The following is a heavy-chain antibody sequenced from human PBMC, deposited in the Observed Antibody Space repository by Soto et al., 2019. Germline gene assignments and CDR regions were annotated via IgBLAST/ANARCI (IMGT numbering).Heavy chain of an antibody. D-gene: IGHD3-22*01. Sequence: SVKVSCKASGGTFSSYAISWVRQAPGQGLEWMGGIIPIFGTANYAQKFQGRVTITADESTSTAYMELRSLRSDDTAVYYCASLPPYYYDSSGSPSPPSMDVWGQGTTVTVSS. CDR2: IIPIFGTA. V-gene: IGHV1-69*01. J-gene: IGHJ6*02. CDR1: GGTFSSYA. CDR3: ASLPPYYYDSSGSPSPPSMDV.